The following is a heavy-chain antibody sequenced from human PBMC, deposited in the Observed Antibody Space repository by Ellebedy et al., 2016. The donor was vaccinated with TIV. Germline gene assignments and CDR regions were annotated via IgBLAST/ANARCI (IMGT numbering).Heavy chain of an antibody. Sequence: SGPTLVKPTETLTLTCTVSGFSLSNVIMSVSWIRQPPGKALEWLAHIFSNDKKSYMTSLKNRLTIPKDTAKSQVVLTMTNMEPVDTATYYCARTLLYCGGDCSYLFDYWGQGTLVTVSS. J-gene: IGHJ4*02. CDR1: GFSLSNVIMS. V-gene: IGHV2-26*01. CDR2: IFSNDKK. CDR3: ARTLLYCGGDCSYLFDY. D-gene: IGHD2-21*02.